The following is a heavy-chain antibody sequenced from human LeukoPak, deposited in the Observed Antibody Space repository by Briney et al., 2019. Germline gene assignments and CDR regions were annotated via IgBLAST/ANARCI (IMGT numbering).Heavy chain of an antibody. CDR3: ARDPHPSSGSYLFDAFDI. D-gene: IGHD1-26*01. V-gene: IGHV1-18*01. Sequence: GASVNVSCKASGYTFTRYGISWVRQAPGQGLEWMGWISAYNGNTNYAQKLQGRVTMTTDTSTSTAYMELRSLRSDDTAVYYCARDPHPSSGSYLFDAFDIWGQATMVTVSS. J-gene: IGHJ3*02. CDR1: GYTFTRYG. CDR2: ISAYNGNT.